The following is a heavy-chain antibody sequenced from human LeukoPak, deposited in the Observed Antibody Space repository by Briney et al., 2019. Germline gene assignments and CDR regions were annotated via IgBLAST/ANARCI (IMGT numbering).Heavy chain of an antibody. CDR3: AKGSKAVLFTRDHYMDV. CDR1: GFTFSSYA. V-gene: IGHV3-23*01. Sequence: GGSLRLSCAASGFTFSSYAMSWVRQAPGKGLEWVSAISGSGGRTYYADSVRGRFTISRDNSKNTLYLQMNSLRAEDTAVYFCAKGSKAVLFTRDHYMDVWGKGTTVTISS. D-gene: IGHD6-19*01. J-gene: IGHJ6*03. CDR2: ISGSGGRT.